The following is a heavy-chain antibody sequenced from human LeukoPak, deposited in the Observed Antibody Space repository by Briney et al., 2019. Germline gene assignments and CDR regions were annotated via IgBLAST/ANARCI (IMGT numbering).Heavy chain of an antibody. D-gene: IGHD3-3*01. Sequence: GGSLRLSCAASGFTFSSYSMNWVRQAPGKGLEWVSSISGSSSYIYNADSVKGRFTISRDNAKNSLYLQMNSLRAEDTAVYYCATDRGWRTSGYYLYYFEYWGQGTLVTFSS. CDR3: ATDRGWRTSGYYLYYFEY. V-gene: IGHV3-21*01. CDR2: ISGSSSYI. CDR1: GFTFSSYS. J-gene: IGHJ4*02.